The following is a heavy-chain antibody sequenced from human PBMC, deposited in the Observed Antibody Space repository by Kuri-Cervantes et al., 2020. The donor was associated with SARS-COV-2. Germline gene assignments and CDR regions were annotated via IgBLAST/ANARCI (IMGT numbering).Heavy chain of an antibody. Sequence: GGSLRLSCAASGFTFSDYYMSWIRQAPGKGLEWVSYISSSGSTIYYADSVKGRFTISRDNAKNSLYLQMNSLGAEDTAVYYCARGPYYDFWSGYLSVYYYYMDVWGKGTTVTVSS. D-gene: IGHD3-3*01. J-gene: IGHJ6*03. V-gene: IGHV3-11*04. CDR3: ARGPYYDFWSGYLSVYYYYMDV. CDR1: GFTFSDYY. CDR2: ISSSGSTI.